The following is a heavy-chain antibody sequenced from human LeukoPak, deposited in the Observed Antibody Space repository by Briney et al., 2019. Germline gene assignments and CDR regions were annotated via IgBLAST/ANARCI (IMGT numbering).Heavy chain of an antibody. D-gene: IGHD6-19*01. CDR3: AREGGITVAGKFDS. Sequence: GASLRLSCAASGLTFSTSGMHWVRQAPGKGLEWVAFIQYDESDKYYADSVRGRFTISRDNSKNTLYLQMNSLRAEDTAVYYCAREGGITVAGKFDSWGQGTLVTVSS. CDR2: IQYDESDK. CDR1: GLTFSTSG. V-gene: IGHV3-30*02. J-gene: IGHJ4*02.